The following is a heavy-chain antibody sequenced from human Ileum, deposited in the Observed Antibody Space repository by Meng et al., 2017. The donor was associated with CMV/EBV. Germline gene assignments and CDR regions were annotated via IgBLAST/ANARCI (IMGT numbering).Heavy chain of an antibody. V-gene: IGHV3-30*02. Sequence: GESLKISCAASGFIFSNYGMHWVRQSPGKGLQWVAFIPYDGSGQYYGDSVNGRFTISRDNSKNTMYLQMNSLRAEDTAVYYCAKDTGRGDYWGQGTLVTVSS. J-gene: IGHJ4*02. D-gene: IGHD2-8*02. CDR3: AKDTGRGDY. CDR1: GFIFSNYG. CDR2: IPYDGSGQ.